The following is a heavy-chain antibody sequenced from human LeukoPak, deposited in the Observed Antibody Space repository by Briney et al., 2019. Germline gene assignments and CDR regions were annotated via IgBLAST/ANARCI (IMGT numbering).Heavy chain of an antibody. CDR2: VSAYDGNT. Sequence: ASVKVSCKASGYTFTNSGISWVRQAPGQGLEWMGWVSAYDGNTNYAQKLQGRLTMTRNTSISTAYMELSSLRSEDTAVYYCARGKMSTGSSWFGYWGQGTPVTVSS. CDR3: ARGKMSTGSSWFGY. V-gene: IGHV1-18*01. D-gene: IGHD6-13*01. J-gene: IGHJ4*02. CDR1: GYTFTNSG.